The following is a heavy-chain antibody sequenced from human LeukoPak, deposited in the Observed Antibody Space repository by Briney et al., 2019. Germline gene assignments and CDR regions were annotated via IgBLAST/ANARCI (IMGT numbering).Heavy chain of an antibody. CDR3: AKRCSGGSCWGFDN. Sequence: GGSLRLSCAASGFTFSTHAMHWVRQAPGKGLEWVAVISYDGSNKYYVDSVKGRFTISRDNSKNTLYLQMNSLRAEDTAVYYCAKRCSGGSCWGFDNWGQGTLVTVSS. CDR1: GFTFSTHA. J-gene: IGHJ4*02. D-gene: IGHD2-15*01. V-gene: IGHV3-30*18. CDR2: ISYDGSNK.